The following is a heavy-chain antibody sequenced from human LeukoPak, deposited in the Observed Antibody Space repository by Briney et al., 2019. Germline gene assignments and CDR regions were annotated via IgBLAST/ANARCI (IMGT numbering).Heavy chain of an antibody. CDR1: GGSISSYY. D-gene: IGHD2-21*02. V-gene: IGHV4-59*01. J-gene: IGHJ4*02. CDR3: ARDQVTNFDY. CDR2: IYYSGST. Sequence: KASETLSLTCTVSGGSISSYYWSWIRQPPGKGLEWIGYIYYSGSTNYNPSLKSRVTISVDTSKNQFSLKLSSVTTADTAVYYCARDQVTNFDYWGQGTLVTVSS.